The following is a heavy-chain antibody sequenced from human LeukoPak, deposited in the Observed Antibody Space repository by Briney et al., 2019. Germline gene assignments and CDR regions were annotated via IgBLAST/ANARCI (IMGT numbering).Heavy chain of an antibody. CDR2: INGDGSTT. D-gene: IGHD7-27*01. CDR3: GRTGDFDY. V-gene: IGHV3-74*01. Sequence: PGGSLRLSCAASGFTFSAYWMHWARQAPGKGLVWVSHINGDGSTTSYADSVKGRFTISRDNAKNTVYLQMNSLRAEDTAVYYCGRTGDFDYWGQGSLVTVSS. CDR1: GFTFSAYW. J-gene: IGHJ4*02.